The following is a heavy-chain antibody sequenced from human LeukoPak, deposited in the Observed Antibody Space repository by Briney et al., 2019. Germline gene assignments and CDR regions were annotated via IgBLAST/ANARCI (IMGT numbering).Heavy chain of an antibody. CDR2: IIPIFGTA. CDR3: ARVVGSSTHTYYFDY. CDR1: GGTFSSYA. Sequence: GSSVKVSCKASGGTFSSYAISWVRQAPGQGLEWMGGIIPIFGTANYAQKFQGRVTITTDESTSTAYMELSSVRSEDTAVYYCARVVGSSTHTYYFDYWGQGTLVTVSS. V-gene: IGHV1-69*05. D-gene: IGHD6-13*01. J-gene: IGHJ4*02.